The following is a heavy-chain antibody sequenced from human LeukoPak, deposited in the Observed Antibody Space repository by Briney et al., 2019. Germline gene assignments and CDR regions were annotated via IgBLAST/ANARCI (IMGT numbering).Heavy chain of an antibody. D-gene: IGHD5-18*01. V-gene: IGHV4-38-2*02. CDR3: ARDAPWIQLWHY. CDR2: IYHSGST. CDR1: GYSISSGYY. J-gene: IGHJ4*02. Sequence: PSETLSLTCTVSGYSISSGYYWGWIRPPPGKGLEWIGSIYHSGSTYYNPSLKSRVTISVDTSKNQFSLKLSSVTAADTAVYYCARDAPWIQLWHYWGQGTLVTVSS.